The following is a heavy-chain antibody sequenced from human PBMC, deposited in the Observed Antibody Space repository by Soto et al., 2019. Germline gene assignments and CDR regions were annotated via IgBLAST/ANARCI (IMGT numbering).Heavy chain of an antibody. CDR1: GASITFGGYS. D-gene: IGHD1-26*01. CDR3: ARGGGSDSFDY. CDR2: INHLETT. V-gene: IGHV4-30-2*01. Sequence: QLQLHESGSGLVKPSQTLSLTCTVSGASITFGGYSWSWIRQTPGKGLEWIGYINHLETTFYNPSFESRRTLSIDRAKNQFSLKLHSMSAADRAVYFCARGGGSDSFDYWGQGILVTVSS. J-gene: IGHJ4*02.